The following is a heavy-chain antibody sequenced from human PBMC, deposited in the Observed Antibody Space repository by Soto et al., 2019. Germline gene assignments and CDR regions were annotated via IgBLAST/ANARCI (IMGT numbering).Heavy chain of an antibody. Sequence: SETLSLTCTVSGGSISSSSYYWGWIRQPPGKGLEWIGCIYYSGSTYYNPSLKSRVTISVDTSKNQFSLKLSSVTAADTAVYYCARVTYYYYGMDVWGQGTTVTVSS. J-gene: IGHJ6*02. D-gene: IGHD5-18*01. CDR2: IYYSGST. CDR3: ARVTYYYYGMDV. CDR1: GGSISSSSYY. V-gene: IGHV4-39*07.